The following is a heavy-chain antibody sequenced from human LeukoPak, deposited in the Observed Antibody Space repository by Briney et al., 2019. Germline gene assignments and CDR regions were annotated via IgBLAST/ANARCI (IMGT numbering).Heavy chain of an antibody. CDR1: GFTFSSYL. V-gene: IGHV3-7*01. D-gene: IGHD3-22*01. CDR3: ARAYYDSSGSHEDY. Sequence: GGSLRLSCAASGFTFSSYLMTWVRQAPGKGLEWVANIKKDGGEKYYVDSVKGRFTISRDNAKNSLYLQMNSLRAEDTAVYYCARAYYDSSGSHEDYWGQGTMVTVSS. CDR2: IKKDGGEK. J-gene: IGHJ4*02.